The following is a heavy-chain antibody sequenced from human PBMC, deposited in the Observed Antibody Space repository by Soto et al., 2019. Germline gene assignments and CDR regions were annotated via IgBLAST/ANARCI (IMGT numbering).Heavy chain of an antibody. V-gene: IGHV3-23*01. Sequence: GSLRLSCAASGFTFSSYAMSWVRQAPGKGLEWVSAISGSGGSTYYADSVKGRFTISRDNSKNTLYLQMNSLRAEDTAVYYCAKVRGGSYSGSPEPIDYWGQGTLVTVSS. CDR2: ISGSGGST. CDR1: GFTFSSYA. J-gene: IGHJ4*02. CDR3: AKVRGGSYSGSPEPIDY. D-gene: IGHD1-26*01.